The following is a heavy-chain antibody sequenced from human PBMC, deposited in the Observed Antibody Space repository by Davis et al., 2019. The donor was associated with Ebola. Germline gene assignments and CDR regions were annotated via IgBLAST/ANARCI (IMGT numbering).Heavy chain of an antibody. CDR3: ARQESLYGWIDH. D-gene: IGHD3-10*01. CDR1: RYNFNKYW. CDR2: IYPGDSDT. Sequence: GESLKISCKASRYNFNKYWIGWVRQMPGKGLEWMGIIYPGDSDTRYSPSFEGQVTISVDRSITTAYLQWSSLKASDTATYYCARQESLYGWIDHWGQGTLVTVSS. V-gene: IGHV5-51*01. J-gene: IGHJ4*02.